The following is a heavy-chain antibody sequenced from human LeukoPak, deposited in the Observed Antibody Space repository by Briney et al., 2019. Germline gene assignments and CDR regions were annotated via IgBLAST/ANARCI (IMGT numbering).Heavy chain of an antibody. Sequence: PGGSLRLSCAASGFTFSTYSMNWVRQAPGKGLEWVSSISSSSSYIYYADSLKGRFTISRDNAKKSVYLQMNGLRAEDTAVYYCARGALDAATPFDSWGQGTLVTVSS. CDR3: ARGALDAATPFDS. D-gene: IGHD2-15*01. CDR1: GFTFSTYS. J-gene: IGHJ5*01. CDR2: ISSSSSYI. V-gene: IGHV3-21*01.